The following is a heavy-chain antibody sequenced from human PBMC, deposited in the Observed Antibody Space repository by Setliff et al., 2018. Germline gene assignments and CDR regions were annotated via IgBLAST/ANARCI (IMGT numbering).Heavy chain of an antibody. J-gene: IGHJ4*02. CDR2: INQDGSVK. Sequence: GGSLRLSCAASGLTFSNNYMSWVRQAPGKGLEWVANINQDGSVKYYVDSVKGRFTISRDNAKNSVYLQMNSLRAEDTAVYYCVRDGQWLVPQYWGQGTLVTVSS. CDR1: GLTFSNNY. D-gene: IGHD6-19*01. CDR3: VRDGQWLVPQY. V-gene: IGHV3-7*03.